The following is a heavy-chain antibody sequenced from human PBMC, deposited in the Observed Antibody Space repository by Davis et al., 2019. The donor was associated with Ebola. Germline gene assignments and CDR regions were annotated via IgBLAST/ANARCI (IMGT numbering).Heavy chain of an antibody. CDR1: GGSISSYY. V-gene: IGHV4-34*01. D-gene: IGHD3-10*01. CDR2: INHSGST. CDR3: ARPIPVLRGAFDY. Sequence: PSETLSLTCTVSGGSISSYYWSWIRQPPGKGLEWIGEINHSGSTNYNPSLKSRVTISVDTSKNQFSLKLSSVTAADTAVYYCARPIPVLRGAFDYWGQGTLVTVSS. J-gene: IGHJ4*02.